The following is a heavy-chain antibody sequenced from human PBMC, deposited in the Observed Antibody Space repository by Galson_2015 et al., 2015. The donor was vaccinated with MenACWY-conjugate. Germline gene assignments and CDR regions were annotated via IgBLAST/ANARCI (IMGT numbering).Heavy chain of an antibody. V-gene: IGHV6-1*01. D-gene: IGHD5/OR15-5a*01. Sequence: CAISGDSVSSNSVTWNWIRQSPSRGLEWLGRTYYRSKWYNDYAESVKSRITINPDTSKNQFSLQVNSVTPEDTAVYYCARRVSYGLLDYWGQGTLVTVSS. CDR3: ARRVSYGLLDY. J-gene: IGHJ4*02. CDR1: GDSVSSNSVT. CDR2: TYYRSKWYN.